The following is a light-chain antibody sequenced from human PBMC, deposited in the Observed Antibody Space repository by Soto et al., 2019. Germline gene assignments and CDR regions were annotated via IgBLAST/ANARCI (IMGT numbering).Light chain of an antibody. CDR1: SSNIGSYP. V-gene: IGLV1-47*02. CDR3: AAWDASLSGHV. Sequence: QSVLTQSPSASGTPGQRVTSSCYGSSSNIGSYPVYWYQPLPGTAPKLLINSYDQRPSGVPDRFSASKSGTSAALAISGLRSEDEADYYCAAWDASLSGHVFGAGTKLTVL. J-gene: IGLJ1*01. CDR2: SYD.